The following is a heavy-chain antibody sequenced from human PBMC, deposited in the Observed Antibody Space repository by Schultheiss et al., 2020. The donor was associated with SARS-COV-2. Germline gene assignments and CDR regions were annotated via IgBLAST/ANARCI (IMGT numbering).Heavy chain of an antibody. V-gene: IGHV1-46*04. CDR1: GYTFTRYY. J-gene: IGHJ4*02. Sequence: ASVKVSCKASGYTFTRYYMHWVRQAPGQGLEWMGIINPSGGSTTYADSVKGRFTISRDNAKNTLYLQMDSLRADDTAVYYCASQLGAVPGTRDYWGQGTLVTVSS. CDR3: ASQLGAVPGTRDY. D-gene: IGHD6-19*01. CDR2: INPSGGST.